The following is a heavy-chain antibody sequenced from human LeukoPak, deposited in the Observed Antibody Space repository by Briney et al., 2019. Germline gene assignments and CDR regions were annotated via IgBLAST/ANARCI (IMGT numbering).Heavy chain of an antibody. CDR3: ARQDIMGYFDY. J-gene: IGHJ4*02. D-gene: IGHD2-15*01. Sequence: SETLSLTCGVSGGAISGSSQYWGWIRQPPGKGLEWIGTIYCGGTTYYNPSLKSRATISVDTSKNQFSLKLNSVTAADTAVYFCARQDIMGYFDYWGQGTLVTVSS. CDR2: IYCGGTT. CDR1: GGAISGSSQY. V-gene: IGHV4-39*01.